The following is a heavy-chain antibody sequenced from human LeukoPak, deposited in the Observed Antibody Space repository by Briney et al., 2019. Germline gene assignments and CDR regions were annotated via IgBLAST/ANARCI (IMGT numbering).Heavy chain of an antibody. V-gene: IGHV5-51*01. CDR2: IYPGDSDA. Sequence: GESLKISCKTSGYKFIDHWIGWGRQMPGKGLEWMAIIYPGDSDARYSPSFQGQVTISADKSITTAYLQWSSLKASDTATYDCARLVPPGVTRWFDPWGQGTTVTVSS. CDR1: GYKFIDHW. CDR3: ARLVPPGVTRWFDP. J-gene: IGHJ5*02. D-gene: IGHD3-3*01.